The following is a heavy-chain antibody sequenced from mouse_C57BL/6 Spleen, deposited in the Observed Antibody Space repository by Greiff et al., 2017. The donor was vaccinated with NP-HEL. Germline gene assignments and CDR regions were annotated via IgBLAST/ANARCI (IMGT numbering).Heavy chain of an antibody. Sequence: QVQLQQSGTELVKPGASVKLSCKASGYTFTSYWMHWVKQRPGQGLEWIGNINPSNGGTNYNEKFKSKATLTVDKSSSTAYMQLSSLTSEDSAVYYCARGGYDGYYFDYWGQGTTLTVSS. J-gene: IGHJ2*01. CDR1: GYTFTSYW. V-gene: IGHV1-53*01. CDR2: INPSNGGT. CDR3: ARGGYDGYYFDY. D-gene: IGHD2-3*01.